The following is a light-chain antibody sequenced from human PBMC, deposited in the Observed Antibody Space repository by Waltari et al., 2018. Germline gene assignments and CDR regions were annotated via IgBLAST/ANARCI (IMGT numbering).Light chain of an antibody. Sequence: QSALTQPRSVSGSPGQSVTISCTAASSDVGGSTYVSWYQQRPGQAPKRMIYDVSKRPSGVPDRFSGSTSGNTASLTISGLQAEEEADYYCCSFAINYVIFGGGTELTV. CDR1: SSDVGGSTY. V-gene: IGLV2-11*01. J-gene: IGLJ2*01. CDR3: CSFAINYVI. CDR2: DVS.